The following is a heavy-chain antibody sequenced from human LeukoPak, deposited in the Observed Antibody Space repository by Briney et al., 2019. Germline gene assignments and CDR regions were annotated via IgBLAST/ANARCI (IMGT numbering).Heavy chain of an antibody. Sequence: SVKVSCKASGFTFTSSAVQWVRQARGQRLEWIGWIVVGSGNTNYAQKFQKRVTITRDMSTSTAYMELSSLRSEDTAVYYCAAPRGYYGSGSNYYYYMDVWGKGTTVTVSS. J-gene: IGHJ6*03. D-gene: IGHD3-10*01. CDR1: GFTFTSSA. CDR3: AAPRGYYGSGSNYYYYMDV. V-gene: IGHV1-58*01. CDR2: IVVGSGNT.